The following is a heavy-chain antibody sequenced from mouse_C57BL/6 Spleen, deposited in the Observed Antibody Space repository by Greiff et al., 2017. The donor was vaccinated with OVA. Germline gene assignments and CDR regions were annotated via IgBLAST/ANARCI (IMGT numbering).Heavy chain of an antibody. V-gene: IGHV5-9-1*02. CDR1: GFTFSSYA. D-gene: IGHD3-3*01. J-gene: IGHJ2*01. CDR2: ISSGGDYI. Sequence: EVQLVESGEGLVKPGGSLKLSCAASGFTFSSYAMSWVRQTPEKRLEWVAYISSGGDYIYYADTVKGRFTISRDNARNTLYLQMSSLKSEDTAMYYCTRDEGGRGYFDYWGQGTTLTVSS. CDR3: TRDEGGRGYFDY.